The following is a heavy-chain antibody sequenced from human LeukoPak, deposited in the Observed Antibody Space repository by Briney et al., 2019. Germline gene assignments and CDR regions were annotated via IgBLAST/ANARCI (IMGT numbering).Heavy chain of an antibody. CDR1: GFTFTNHW. Sequence: GESLRLSCGASGFTFTNHWMGWVRQAPENGLEWVAIMNVHGSDKYHLDSVKGRFTISRDNAKNTLYPQMTGLRVEDTALYYCTRGDGRGRSDGAVWGPGTLVTVSS. V-gene: IGHV3-7*01. J-gene: IGHJ4*02. CDR3: TRGDGRGRSDGAV. D-gene: IGHD5-18*01. CDR2: MNVHGSDK.